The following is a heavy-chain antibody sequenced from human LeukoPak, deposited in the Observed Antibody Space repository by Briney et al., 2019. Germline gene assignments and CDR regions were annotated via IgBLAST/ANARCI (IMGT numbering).Heavy chain of an antibody. CDR2: ISSSSTYI. Sequence: GGSLRLSCAASGFTFDIYGMNWVRQAPGKGLEWISSISSSSTYIYYADSVKGRFTISRDNAKNSLYLQMNSLRAEDTAVYYCARAYCSSTRCSYYFDSWGQGTLVTVSS. D-gene: IGHD2-2*01. CDR3: ARAYCSSTRCSYYFDS. V-gene: IGHV3-21*01. CDR1: GFTFDIYG. J-gene: IGHJ4*02.